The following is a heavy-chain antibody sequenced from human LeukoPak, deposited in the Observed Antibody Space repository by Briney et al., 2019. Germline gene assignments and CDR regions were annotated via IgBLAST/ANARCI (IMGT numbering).Heavy chain of an antibody. CDR1: GGSISSGSYY. CDR2: IYTSGST. CDR3: ARISNWFDP. V-gene: IGHV4-61*02. Sequence: SQTLSLTCTVSGGSISSGSYYWSWIRQPAGKGLEWIGRIYTSGSTNYNPSLKNRVTISVDTSKNQFSLKLSSVTAADTAVYYCARISNWFDPWGQGTLVTVSS. J-gene: IGHJ5*02.